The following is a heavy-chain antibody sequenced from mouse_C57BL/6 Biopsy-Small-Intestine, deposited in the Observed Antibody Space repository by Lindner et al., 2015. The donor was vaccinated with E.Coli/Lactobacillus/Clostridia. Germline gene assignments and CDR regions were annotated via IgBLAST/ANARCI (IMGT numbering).Heavy chain of an antibody. CDR1: GFTFSDYG. D-gene: IGHD2-3*01. CDR2: ISSGSSTI. J-gene: IGHJ2*01. V-gene: IGHV5-17*01. CDR3: ARRSLDGYYFDY. Sequence: VQLQESGGGLVKPGGSLKLPCAASGFTFSDYGMLWVRQASEKGLEWVAYISSGSSTIYYADTVKGRFTISRDNAKNTLFLQMTSLRSEDTAMYYCARRSLDGYYFDYWGQGTTLTVSS.